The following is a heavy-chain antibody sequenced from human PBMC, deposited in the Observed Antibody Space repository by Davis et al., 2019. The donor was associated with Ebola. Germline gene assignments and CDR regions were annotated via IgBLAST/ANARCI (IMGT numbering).Heavy chain of an antibody. J-gene: IGHJ6*04. Sequence: PGGSLRLSCAASGFTFDDYAMHWVRQAPGKGLEWVSGISWNSGSIGYADSVKGRFTISRDNAKNTLYLQMNSLRAEDTAVYYCAKGSVTIFGVAPDYYGMDVWGKGTTVTVSS. D-gene: IGHD3-3*01. CDR2: ISWNSGSI. CDR3: AKGSVTIFGVAPDYYGMDV. CDR1: GFTFDDYA. V-gene: IGHV3-9*01.